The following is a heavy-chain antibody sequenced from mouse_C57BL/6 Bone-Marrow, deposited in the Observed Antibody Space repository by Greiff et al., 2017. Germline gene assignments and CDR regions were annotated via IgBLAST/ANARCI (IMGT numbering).Heavy chain of an antibody. D-gene: IGHD1-1*01. J-gene: IGHJ4*01. Sequence: VMLVESGPGLVAPSLSLSITCTVSGFSLTSYGVDWVRQPPGKGLEWLGVLWGGGSTNYNSALLSRLSISKDNSKSQVFLKMNSLQTDDTAMYYCATLYGRSLRDAMDYWGQGTSVTVSS. CDR1: GFSLTSYG. V-gene: IGHV2-9*01. CDR3: ATLYGRSLRDAMDY. CDR2: LWGGGST.